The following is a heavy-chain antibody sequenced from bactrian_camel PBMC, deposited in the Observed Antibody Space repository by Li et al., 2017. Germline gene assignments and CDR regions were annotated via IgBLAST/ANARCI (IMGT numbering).Heavy chain of an antibody. Sequence: VQLVESGGGLVQPGGSLRLSCTASGITFSDYTMDWVRHAPGKGLEWVSYISSGGGKTYYADSVKGRFTISRDNAKNTLYLQLNSLKTEDTAIYYCARGGDNTLSYWGQGTQVTVS. J-gene: IGHJ4*01. CDR1: GITFSDYT. CDR3: ARGGDNTLSY. CDR2: ISSGGGKT. V-gene: IGHV3S1*01. D-gene: IGHD1*01.